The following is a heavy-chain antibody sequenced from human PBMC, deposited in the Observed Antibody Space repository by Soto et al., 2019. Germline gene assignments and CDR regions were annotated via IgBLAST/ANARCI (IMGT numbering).Heavy chain of an antibody. CDR3: ARTLTYYDYVWGSYRSHDFDY. Sequence: SETLSLTCAVYGGSFSGYYWSWIRQPPGKGLEWIGEINHSGSTNYDPSLKSRVTISVDTSKNQFSLKLSSVTAAGTAVYYCARTLTYYDYVWGSYRSHDFDYWGQGTLVTVSS. CDR2: INHSGST. D-gene: IGHD3-16*02. J-gene: IGHJ4*02. CDR1: GGSFSGYY. V-gene: IGHV4-34*01.